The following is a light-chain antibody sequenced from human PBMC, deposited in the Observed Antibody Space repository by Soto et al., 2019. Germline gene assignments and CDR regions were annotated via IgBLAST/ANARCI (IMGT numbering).Light chain of an antibody. CDR2: GAS. Sequence: TVLKKSIGTMSLSPEDSATVSCRASQSVTSSYLVWYQQKPGQAPRLLIYGASSRATGIPDRFSGSGSGTDFTLTISRLEPEDFAVYYCQQYGSSGTFGQGTKVDI. CDR3: QQYGSSGT. CDR1: QSVTSSY. J-gene: IGKJ1*01. V-gene: IGKV3-20*01.